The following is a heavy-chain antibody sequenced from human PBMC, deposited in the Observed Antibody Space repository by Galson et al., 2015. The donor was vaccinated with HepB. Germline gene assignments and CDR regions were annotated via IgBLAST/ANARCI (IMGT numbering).Heavy chain of an antibody. D-gene: IGHD4-17*01. J-gene: IGHJ4*02. CDR2: IYHSGST. V-gene: IGHV4-30-2*01. Sequence: AVSGGSIGSGAYSWNWIRQPPGKGLEWIGYIYHSGSTCYNPSLKSRITISVDRSKNHFSPKLSSVTAADTAVYYCARGQGGYGDYRFDYFDYWGQGTLVTVSS. CDR1: GGSIGSGAYS. CDR3: ARGQGGYGDYRFDYFDY.